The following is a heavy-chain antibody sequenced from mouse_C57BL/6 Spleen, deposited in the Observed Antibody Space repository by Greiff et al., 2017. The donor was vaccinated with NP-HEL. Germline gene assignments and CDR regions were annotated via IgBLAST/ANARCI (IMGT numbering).Heavy chain of an antibody. J-gene: IGHJ4*01. CDR1: GFSLTSYG. CDR2: IWSDGST. D-gene: IGHD2-4*01. V-gene: IGHV2-6*03. CDR3: AREGYDYGYAMDY. Sequence: VMLVESGPGLVAPSQSLSITCTVSGFSLTSYGVHWVRQPPGKGLEWLVVIWSDGSTTYNSALKSRLSISKDNSKSQVFLKMNSLQTDDTAMYYCAREGYDYGYAMDYWGQGTSVTVSS.